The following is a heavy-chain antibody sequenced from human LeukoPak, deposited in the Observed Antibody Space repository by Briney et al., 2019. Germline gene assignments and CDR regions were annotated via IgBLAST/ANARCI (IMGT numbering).Heavy chain of an antibody. CDR2: ISFDGTIK. CDR3: AKAQGPYSSSWYYFDY. CDR1: GFILSPYS. V-gene: IGHV3-30-3*01. Sequence: GGSLRLFCAASGFILSPYSMHWVRQAPGKGLEWVAVISFDGTIKYYGDSVNGRFTISRDNAKNTLYLQMNSLRGEDTAVYYCAKAQGPYSSSWYYFDYWGQGTLVTVSS. J-gene: IGHJ4*02. D-gene: IGHD6-13*01.